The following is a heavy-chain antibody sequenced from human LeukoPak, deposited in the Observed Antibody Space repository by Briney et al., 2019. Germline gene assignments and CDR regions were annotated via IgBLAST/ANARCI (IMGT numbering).Heavy chain of an antibody. CDR2: ISSSSTYI. CDR1: GFTFSTYT. CDR3: ARGGLGELVDY. D-gene: IGHD3-10*01. J-gene: IGHJ4*02. V-gene: IGHV3-21*01. Sequence: GGSLRLSCAASGFTFSTYTINWVRLAPGKGLEWVSSISSSSTYIYYADSVKGRFTISRDNAKNSLYLQMNSLRAEDTAVYYCARGGLGELVDYWGQGTLVTVSS.